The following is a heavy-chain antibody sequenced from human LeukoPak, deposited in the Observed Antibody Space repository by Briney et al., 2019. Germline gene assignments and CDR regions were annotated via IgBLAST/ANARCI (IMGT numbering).Heavy chain of an antibody. J-gene: IGHJ4*02. CDR3: AREIYYDSSGYTDAPIDY. Sequence: SETLSLTCAVYGGSFSGYYWSWVRQPPGKGLEWIGEINHSGSTNYNPSLKSRVTISVDTSKNQFSLKLSSVTAADTAVYYCAREIYYDSSGYTDAPIDYWGQGTLVTVSS. CDR1: GGSFSGYY. CDR2: INHSGST. V-gene: IGHV4-34*01. D-gene: IGHD3-22*01.